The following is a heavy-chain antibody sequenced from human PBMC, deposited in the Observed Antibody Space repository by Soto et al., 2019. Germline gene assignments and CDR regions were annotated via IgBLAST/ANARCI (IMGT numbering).Heavy chain of an antibody. CDR1: GFTFSSYG. Sequence: GGSLRLSCAASGFTFSSYGMHWVRQAPGKGLEWVAVIWYDGSNKYYADSVKGRFTISRDNSKNTLYLQMNSLRAEDTAVYYCARTYYYDSSGYYGAYYYGMDVWGQGTTVTVSS. V-gene: IGHV3-33*01. J-gene: IGHJ6*02. D-gene: IGHD3-22*01. CDR2: IWYDGSNK. CDR3: ARTYYYDSSGYYGAYYYGMDV.